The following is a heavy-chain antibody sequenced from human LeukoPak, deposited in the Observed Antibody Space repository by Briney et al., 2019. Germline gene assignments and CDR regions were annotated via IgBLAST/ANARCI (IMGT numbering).Heavy chain of an antibody. D-gene: IGHD6-6*01. CDR3: ARALYTSSSLDY. Sequence: SETLSLTCTVSGGSISSYYWSWIRQPPGKGLEGIGYIYYSGSTYYNPSLKSRVTISVDTSKNQFSLKLSSVTAADTAVYYCARALYTSSSLDYWGQGTLVTVSS. CDR1: GGSISSYY. J-gene: IGHJ4*02. V-gene: IGHV4-59*08. CDR2: IYYSGST.